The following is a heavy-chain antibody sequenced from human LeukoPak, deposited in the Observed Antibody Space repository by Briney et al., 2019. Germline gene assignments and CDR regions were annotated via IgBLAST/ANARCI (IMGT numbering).Heavy chain of an antibody. D-gene: IGHD6-13*01. Sequence: GASVKVSCKASGYTFTSCAMNWVRQAPGQGLEWMGWINTNTGNPTYAQGFTGRSVFSLDTSVSTAYLQISSLKAEDTAVYYCARRIAAAAYDYWGQGTLVTVSS. J-gene: IGHJ4*02. CDR2: INTNTGNP. CDR3: ARRIAAAAYDY. V-gene: IGHV7-4-1*02. CDR1: GYTFTSCA.